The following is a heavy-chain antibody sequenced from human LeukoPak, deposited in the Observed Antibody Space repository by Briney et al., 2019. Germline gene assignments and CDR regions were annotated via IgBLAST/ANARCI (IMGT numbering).Heavy chain of an antibody. Sequence: GGSLRLSCAASGFTFSNYGMHWVRQAPGKGLEWVAVISCDGSNEDYADSVKGRFTISRDNSKNTLYLQMNSLRAEDTAVYYCAKDALVGGVRYYGMDVWGQGTTVTVSS. CDR1: GFTFSNYG. CDR2: ISCDGSNE. CDR3: AKDALVGGVRYYGMDV. J-gene: IGHJ6*02. V-gene: IGHV3-30*18. D-gene: IGHD2-15*01.